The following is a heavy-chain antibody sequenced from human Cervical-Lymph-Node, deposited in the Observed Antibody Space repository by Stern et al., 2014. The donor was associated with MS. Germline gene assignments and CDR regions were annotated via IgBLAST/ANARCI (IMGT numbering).Heavy chain of an antibody. D-gene: IGHD3-3*01. CDR1: GYTLSELS. V-gene: IGHV1-24*01. CDR3: ATDCDDFRSGYSAPTKGYGLDV. CDR2: FDPEDGET. J-gene: IGHJ6*02. Sequence: QVQLVESGAEVQKPGASVKVSCKVSGYTLSELSMPWARQAPGKGLEWMGGFDPEDGETIYAQRFQDRVSMTEDTSTDTAYMELRSLTFEDTAVYYCATDCDDFRSGYSAPTKGYGLDVWGQGTTVTVTS.